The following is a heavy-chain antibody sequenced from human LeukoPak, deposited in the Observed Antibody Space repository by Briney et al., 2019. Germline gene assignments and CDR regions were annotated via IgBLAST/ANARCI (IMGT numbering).Heavy chain of an antibody. CDR2: IWYDGSNK. D-gene: IGHD3-10*01. CDR1: GFTFSSYG. CDR3: ARDHGSGSFDY. Sequence: PGGSLRLSCAASGFTFSSYGMHWVRQAPGKGLEWVAVIWYDGSNKYYADSVKGRLTISRDNSKNTLYLQMNSLRAEDTAVYYCARDHGSGSFDYWGQGTLVTVSS. J-gene: IGHJ4*02. V-gene: IGHV3-33*01.